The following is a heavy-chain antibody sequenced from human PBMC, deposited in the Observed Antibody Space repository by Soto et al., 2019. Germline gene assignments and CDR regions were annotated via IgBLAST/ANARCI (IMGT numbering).Heavy chain of an antibody. CDR3: VDTFSLAY. CDR1: GFTFSNHW. CDR2: IDNEGSVT. D-gene: IGHD5-18*01. J-gene: IGHJ4*02. Sequence: SCAASGFTFSNHWMHWVRQAPGKGLVWVAHIDNEGSVTSYADSVKGRFTISRDNAKNTVYRQVNSLRVEDTALYYCVDTFSLAYWGQGILVTVSS. V-gene: IGHV3-74*01.